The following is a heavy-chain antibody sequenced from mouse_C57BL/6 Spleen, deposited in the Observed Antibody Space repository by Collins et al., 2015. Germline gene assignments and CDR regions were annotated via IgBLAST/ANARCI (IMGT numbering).Heavy chain of an antibody. CDR3: ARSVHGLDY. CDR2: IDPISGYT. V-gene: IGHV1-7*01. CDR1: GYTFTNYW. Sequence: QVQLQQSGAELAKPGASVKLSCKASGYTFTNYWMHWVKQRPGQGLEWIGYIDPISGYTKYNQKFKDKATLTADKSSSTAYMQLSSLTFDDSAVYYCARSVHGLDYRGQGTTLTVSS. D-gene: IGHD1-2*01. J-gene: IGHJ2*01.